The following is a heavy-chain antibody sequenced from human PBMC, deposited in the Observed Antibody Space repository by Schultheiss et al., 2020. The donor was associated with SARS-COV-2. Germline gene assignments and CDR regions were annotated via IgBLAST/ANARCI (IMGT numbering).Heavy chain of an antibody. V-gene: IGHV3-11*06. Sequence: GGSLRLSCAASGFTFSDYYMSWIRQAPGKGLEWVSYISSSSSYTNYADSVKGRFTISRDNAKNSLYLQMNSLRAEDTAVYYCAKWGLVGAVDYWGQGTLVTVSS. CDR1: GFTFSDYY. CDR2: ISSSSSYT. CDR3: AKWGLVGAVDY. J-gene: IGHJ4*02. D-gene: IGHD1-26*01.